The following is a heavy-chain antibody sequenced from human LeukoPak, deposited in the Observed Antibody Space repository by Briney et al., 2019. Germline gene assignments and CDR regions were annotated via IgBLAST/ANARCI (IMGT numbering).Heavy chain of an antibody. Sequence: SETLSLTCTVSGGSISSGSYYWSWIRQPAGKGLEWIGRIYTSGSTNYNPSLKSRVTISVDTSKSQFSLKLSSVTAADTAVYYCARDLTSQRYHYYMDVWGKGTTVTVSS. D-gene: IGHD6-25*01. CDR2: IYTSGST. CDR3: ARDLTSQRYHYYMDV. CDR1: GGSISSGSYY. J-gene: IGHJ6*03. V-gene: IGHV4-61*02.